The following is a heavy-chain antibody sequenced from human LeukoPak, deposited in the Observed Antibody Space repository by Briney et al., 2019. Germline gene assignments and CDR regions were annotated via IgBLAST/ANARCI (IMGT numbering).Heavy chain of an antibody. J-gene: IGHJ4*02. CDR2: IYYSGST. CDR1: GGSISSGGYY. D-gene: IGHD3-10*01. CDR3: TREEAYGSGSYVDY. Sequence: SQTLSLTCTVSGGSISSGGYYWSWIRQHPGKGLEWIGYIYYSGSTYYNPSLKSRVTISVDTSKNQFSLKLSSVTAADTAVDYYTREEAYGSGSYVDYWGQGTLVTVSS. V-gene: IGHV4-31*03.